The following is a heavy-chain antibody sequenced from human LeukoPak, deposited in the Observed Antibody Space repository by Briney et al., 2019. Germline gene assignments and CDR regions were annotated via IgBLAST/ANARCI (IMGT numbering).Heavy chain of an antibody. CDR2: ISGTSNCI. Sequence: TPGGSLRLSCVASGFTFSSYDMNWVRQAPGKGLEWVSSISGTSNCIYYEDSVKVRFTISRDNANNSLYLHMNSLRAEDTAVYYCERGLQLWYPGDAFDIWGQGTMVTVSS. D-gene: IGHD5-18*01. V-gene: IGHV3-21*01. CDR1: GFTFSSYD. J-gene: IGHJ3*02. CDR3: ERGLQLWYPGDAFDI.